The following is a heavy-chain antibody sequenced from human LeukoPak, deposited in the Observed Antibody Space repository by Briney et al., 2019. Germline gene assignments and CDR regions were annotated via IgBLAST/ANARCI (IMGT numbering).Heavy chain of an antibody. CDR1: GGSISSSNW. V-gene: IGHV4-4*02. CDR2: IYHSGST. D-gene: IGHD4-17*01. Sequence: SETLSLTCAVSGGSISSSNWWSWVRQPPGKGLEWIGEIYHSGSTNYNPSLKSRVTISVDKSKNQFSLKLSSVTAADTAVYYCARHQGYGDKGVGLDYWGQGTLVTVSS. CDR3: ARHQGYGDKGVGLDY. J-gene: IGHJ4*02.